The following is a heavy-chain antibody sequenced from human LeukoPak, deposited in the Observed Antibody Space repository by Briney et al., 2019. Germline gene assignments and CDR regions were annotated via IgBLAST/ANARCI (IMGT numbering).Heavy chain of an antibody. J-gene: IGHJ4*02. CDR2: ISSSASVI. D-gene: IGHD6-19*01. CDR3: ARGPNSSGWIYYFEY. CDR1: GFTFSHYE. Sequence: PGGSLRLSCTASGFTFSHYEMNWVRQTPGKGLEWLSYISSSASVIYYADSVKGRFTISRDKAKKSVYLQVDSLRAEDTAVYYCARGPNSSGWIYYFEYWGQGTLVTVSS. V-gene: IGHV3-48*03.